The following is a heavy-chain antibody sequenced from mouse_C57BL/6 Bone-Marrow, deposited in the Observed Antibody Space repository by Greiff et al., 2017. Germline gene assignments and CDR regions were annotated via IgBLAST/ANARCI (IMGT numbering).Heavy chain of an antibody. CDR1: GYAFTNYL. V-gene: IGHV1-54*01. CDR2: INPGSGGT. Sequence: VQLQESGAELVRPGTSVKVSCKASGYAFTNYLIEWVKQRPGQGLEWIGVINPGSGGTNYNEKFKGKATLTADKSSSTAYMQLSSLTSEDSAVYFCAARYGSSFDWFAYWGQGTLVTVAA. D-gene: IGHD1-1*01. J-gene: IGHJ3*01. CDR3: AARYGSSFDWFAY.